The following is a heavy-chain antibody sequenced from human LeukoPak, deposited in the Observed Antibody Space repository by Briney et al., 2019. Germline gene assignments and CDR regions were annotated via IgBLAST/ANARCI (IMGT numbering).Heavy chain of an antibody. CDR2: INPNSGGT. Sequence: ASVKVSCKASGYTFTGYYMHWVRQAPGQGLEWMGWINPNSGGTNYAQKFQGRVTMTTDTSTSTAYMELRSLRSDDTAVYYCARVCRYYYGSGSYPNYFDYWGQGTLVTVSS. D-gene: IGHD3-10*01. CDR1: GYTFTGYY. J-gene: IGHJ4*02. V-gene: IGHV1-2*02. CDR3: ARVCRYYYGSGSYPNYFDY.